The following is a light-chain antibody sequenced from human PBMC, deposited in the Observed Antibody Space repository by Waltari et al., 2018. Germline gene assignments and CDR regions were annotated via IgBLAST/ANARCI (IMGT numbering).Light chain of an antibody. CDR1: SSEVGTYDY. Sequence: QSALTQPASVSGSPGQSITIPCTGTSSEVGTYDYVTWYQQHPGKAPKLMTYDVTKRPSGPANLISGSKSVNTASLAISGRHAEDAADYYCSSNTTNSTFYVFGTGTKVTFL. V-gene: IGLV2-14*03. J-gene: IGLJ1*01. CDR2: DVT. CDR3: SSNTTNSTFYV.